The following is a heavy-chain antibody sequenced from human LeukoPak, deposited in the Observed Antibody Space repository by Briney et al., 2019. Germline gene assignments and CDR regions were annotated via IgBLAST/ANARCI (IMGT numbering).Heavy chain of an antibody. CDR2: ISGSGGRT. D-gene: IGHD3-10*01. Sequence: GGSLRLSCAASGFTFSSYAMTWVRQAPGKGLEWVSAISGSGGRTYYADSVKGRFTISRDNSKNTLYLQMNSLRAEDTAVYYCPLWFGDPYYMDVWGKGTTVTVSS. CDR1: GFTFSSYA. V-gene: IGHV3-23*01. J-gene: IGHJ6*03. CDR3: PLWFGDPYYMDV.